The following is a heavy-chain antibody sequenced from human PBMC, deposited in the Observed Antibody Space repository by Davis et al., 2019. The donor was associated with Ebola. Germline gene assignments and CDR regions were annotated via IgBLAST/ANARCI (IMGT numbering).Heavy chain of an antibody. CDR1: GFTFSSYS. V-gene: IGHV3-21*04. CDR3: ATGIMITLGGWDY. J-gene: IGHJ4*02. D-gene: IGHD3-16*01. CDR2: ISSSSSYI. Sequence: GESLKISCAASGFTFSSYSMNWVRQAPGKGLEWVSSISSSSSYIYYADSVKGRFTISRDNAKNSLYLQMNSLRAEDTAVYYCATGIMITLGGWDYWGQGTLVTVSS.